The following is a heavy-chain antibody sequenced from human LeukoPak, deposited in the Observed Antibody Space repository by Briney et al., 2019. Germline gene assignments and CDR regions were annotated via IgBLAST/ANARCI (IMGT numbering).Heavy chain of an antibody. Sequence: SETLSLTCTVSGGSISSSSYYWGWICQPPGKGLEWIGSIYYSGSTYYNPSLKSRVTISVDTSKNQFSLKLSSVTAADTAVYYCARDVRFSSGWYDVWFDPWGEGTTVTVSS. J-gene: IGHJ5*01. V-gene: IGHV4-39*07. CDR3: ARDVRFSSGWYDVWFDP. D-gene: IGHD6-19*01. CDR2: IYYSGST. CDR1: GGSISSSSYY.